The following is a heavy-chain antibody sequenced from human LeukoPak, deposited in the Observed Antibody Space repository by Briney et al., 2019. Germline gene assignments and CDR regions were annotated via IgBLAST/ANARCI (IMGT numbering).Heavy chain of an antibody. CDR2: ISYDGSNK. D-gene: IGHD6-13*01. Sequence: GGSLRLSCAASGFTFSSYGMHWVRQAPGKGLEWVAVISYDGSNKYYADSVKGRFTISRDNSKNTLYLQMNSLRAEDTAVYYCAKDAGYSSSWRGDYWGQGTLVTVSS. J-gene: IGHJ4*02. CDR1: GFTFSSYG. V-gene: IGHV3-30*18. CDR3: AKDAGYSSSWRGDY.